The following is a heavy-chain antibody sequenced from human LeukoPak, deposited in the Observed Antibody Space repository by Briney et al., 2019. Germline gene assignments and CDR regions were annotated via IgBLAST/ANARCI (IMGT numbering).Heavy chain of an antibody. CDR3: AHRGSNYGYFNY. Sequence: SGPTLVKPTQTLTLTCTFSGFSLSATGVGVAWIRQPPGKALEWLGILYWDDDGRYSPSLKSRLTITRDSSKDQVVLTLTNMDPVDTATYYCAHRGSNYGYFNYWGQGILVTVSS. CDR2: LYWDDDG. CDR1: GFSLSATGVG. D-gene: IGHD3-10*01. J-gene: IGHJ4*02. V-gene: IGHV2-5*02.